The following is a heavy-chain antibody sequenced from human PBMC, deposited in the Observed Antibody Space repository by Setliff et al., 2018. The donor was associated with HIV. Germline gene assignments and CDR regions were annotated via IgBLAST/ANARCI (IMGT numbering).Heavy chain of an antibody. D-gene: IGHD4-17*01. CDR3: ARTAYDYGDYADEDYYYGMDV. J-gene: IGHJ6*02. CDR1: GGSISSYY. V-gene: IGHV4-59*01. CDR2: IYYSGST. Sequence: SETLSLTCTVSGGSISSYYWSWIRQPPGKGLEWIGYIYYSGSTNYNPSLKSRVTISVATSKNQFSLKLSSVTAADTAVYYCARTAYDYGDYADEDYYYGMDVWGQGTTVTVSS.